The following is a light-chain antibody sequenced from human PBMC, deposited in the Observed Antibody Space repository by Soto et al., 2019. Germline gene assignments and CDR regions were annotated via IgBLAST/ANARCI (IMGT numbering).Light chain of an antibody. CDR1: QSISSW. CDR2: KAS. V-gene: IGKV1-5*03. Sequence: QITPNTAIRLSSVGALAHTTFRASQSISSWLAWYQQKPGKAPKLLIYKASSLESGVPSRFSGSGSGTEFTLTISSLQPDDFATYCCQQYNSNSWKFGQGTKVDI. J-gene: IGKJ1*01. CDR3: QQYNSNSWK.